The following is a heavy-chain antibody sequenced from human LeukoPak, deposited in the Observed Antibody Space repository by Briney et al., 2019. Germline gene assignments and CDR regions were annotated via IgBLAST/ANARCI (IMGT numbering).Heavy chain of an antibody. Sequence: PGGSLRLSCAASGFTFSSYWMSWVRQAPGKGLEWVANIKQDGSEKYYLDSVKGRFTISRDNAKNSLYLQMNSLRVEDTAVYYCARDLFRDYGDYYNWFDPWGQGTLVTVSS. D-gene: IGHD4-17*01. J-gene: IGHJ5*02. CDR3: ARDLFRDYGDYYNWFDP. CDR1: GFTFSSYW. CDR2: IKQDGSEK. V-gene: IGHV3-7*01.